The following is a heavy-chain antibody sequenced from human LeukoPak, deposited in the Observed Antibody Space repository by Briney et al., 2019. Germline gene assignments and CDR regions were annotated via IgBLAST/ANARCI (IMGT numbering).Heavy chain of an antibody. Sequence: PGGPLRLSCAASGFAFRRYGMHWVRQAPGKGLEGVALISHDGTNKNHADCVKGRFPISRDNSNNTLYLQMSSLRPDDTAVYYCARGPGALDYWGQGTLVTVSS. CDR3: ARGPGALDY. V-gene: IGHV3-30*03. D-gene: IGHD2-2*01. J-gene: IGHJ4*02. CDR1: GFAFRRYG. CDR2: ISHDGTNK.